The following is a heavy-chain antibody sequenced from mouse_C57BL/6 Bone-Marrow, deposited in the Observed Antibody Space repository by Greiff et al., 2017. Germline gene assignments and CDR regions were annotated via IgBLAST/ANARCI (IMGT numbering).Heavy chain of an antibody. D-gene: IGHD1-1*01. Sequence: EVKLVESGEGLVKPGGSLKLSCAASGFTFSSYAMSWVRQTPEKRLEWVAYISSGGDYIYYADTVKGRFTISRDNARNTLYLQMSSLKSEDTAMYYCTRDPYYYGSSYDAWFAYWGQGTLVTVSA. CDR3: TRDPYYYGSSYDAWFAY. CDR2: ISSGGDYI. CDR1: GFTFSSYA. J-gene: IGHJ3*01. V-gene: IGHV5-9-1*02.